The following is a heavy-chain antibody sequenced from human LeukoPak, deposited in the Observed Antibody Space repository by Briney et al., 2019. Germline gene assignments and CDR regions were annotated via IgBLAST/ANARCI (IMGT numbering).Heavy chain of an antibody. V-gene: IGHV4-59*01. Sequence: SETLSLTCTVSGGSISSYYWSWLRQPPGKGLEWIGYIYYSGSTNYNPSLKSRVTISVDTSKNQFSLKLSSVTAADTAVYYCAREDSYGSFDYWGQGTLVTVSS. CDR2: IYYSGST. CDR1: GGSISSYY. CDR3: AREDSYGSFDY. D-gene: IGHD5-18*01. J-gene: IGHJ4*02.